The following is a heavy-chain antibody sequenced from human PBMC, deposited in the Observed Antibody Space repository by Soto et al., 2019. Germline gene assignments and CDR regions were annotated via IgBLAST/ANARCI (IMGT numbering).Heavy chain of an antibody. CDR2: INSDGSST. CDR3: ARELIAVAGTSYYGMDV. CDR1: GFTFSSYW. D-gene: IGHD6-19*01. Sequence: EVQLVESGGGLVQPGGSLRLSCAASGFTFSSYWMHWVRQAPGKGLVWVSRINSDGSSTSYADSVKGRFTISRDNAKNTLYLQMNSLRAEDTAVYYCARELIAVAGTSYYGMDVRGQGTTVTVSS. V-gene: IGHV3-74*01. J-gene: IGHJ6*02.